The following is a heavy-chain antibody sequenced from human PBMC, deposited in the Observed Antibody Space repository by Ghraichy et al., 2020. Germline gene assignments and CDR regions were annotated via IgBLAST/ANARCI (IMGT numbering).Heavy chain of an antibody. Sequence: GGSLRLSCAASGFTFSSYGMHWVRQAPGKGLEWVAVIWYDGSNKYYADSVKGRFTISRDNSKNTLYLQMNSLRAEDTAVYYCAREGVDDYGWGSYPGGVLLYYWGQGTLVTVSS. CDR2: IWYDGSNK. J-gene: IGHJ4*02. V-gene: IGHV3-33*01. CDR3: AREGVDDYGWGSYPGGVLLYY. CDR1: GFTFSSYG. D-gene: IGHD3-16*01.